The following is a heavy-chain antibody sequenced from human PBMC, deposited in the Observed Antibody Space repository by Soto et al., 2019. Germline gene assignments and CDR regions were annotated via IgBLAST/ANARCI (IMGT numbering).Heavy chain of an antibody. CDR1: GGSFSGYY. V-gene: IGHV4-34*01. Sequence: SETLSLTCAVYGGSFSGYYWSWIRQPPGKGLEWIGEINHSGSTNYNPSLKSRVTISVDTSKNQFSLKLSSVTAADTAVYYCARETYYYDSSGSSTYYFDYWGQGTLVTVSS. CDR3: ARETYYYDSSGSSTYYFDY. CDR2: INHSGST. J-gene: IGHJ4*02. D-gene: IGHD3-22*01.